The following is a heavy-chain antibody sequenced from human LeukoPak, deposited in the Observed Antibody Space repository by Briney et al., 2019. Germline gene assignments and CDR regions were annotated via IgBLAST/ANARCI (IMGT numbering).Heavy chain of an antibody. CDR2: IYSGGST. Sequence: GSLSLSCAASGFTVSSNYMSWVRQAPGKGLEWVSVIYSGGSTYYADSVKGRFTISRDNSKSTLSLQMNSLRAEDTAIYYCATYRQVLLPFESWGQGTLVTVSS. CDR3: ATYRQVLLPFES. V-gene: IGHV3-53*01. CDR1: GFTVSSNY. D-gene: IGHD2-8*02. J-gene: IGHJ4*02.